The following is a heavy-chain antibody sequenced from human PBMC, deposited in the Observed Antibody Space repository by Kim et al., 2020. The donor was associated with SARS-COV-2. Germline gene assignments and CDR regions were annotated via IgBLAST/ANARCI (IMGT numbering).Heavy chain of an antibody. D-gene: IGHD3-16*02. Sequence: SETLSLTCAVYGGSFSGYYWSWIRQPPGKGLEWIGEINHSGSTNYNPSLKSRVTISVDTSKNQFSLKLSSVTAADTAVYYCASVKGGRVRGELSLFPRADYWGQGTLVTVSS. J-gene: IGHJ4*02. CDR2: INHSGST. V-gene: IGHV4-34*01. CDR1: GGSFSGYY. CDR3: ASVKGGRVRGELSLFPRADY.